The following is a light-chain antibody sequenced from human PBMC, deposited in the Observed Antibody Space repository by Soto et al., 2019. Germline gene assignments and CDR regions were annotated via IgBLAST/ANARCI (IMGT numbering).Light chain of an antibody. V-gene: IGKV3-15*01. CDR3: QQGHNWPLT. J-gene: IGKJ2*01. CDR1: QSISTE. Sequence: EIVMTQSPATLSVSPGERATLSCRASQSISTELAWYQQKPGQPPRLLIYSASTRATGGPARFTGSGSGSDFTLTISGLQSEDFAVYYCQQGHNWPLTFGQGTRLEI. CDR2: SAS.